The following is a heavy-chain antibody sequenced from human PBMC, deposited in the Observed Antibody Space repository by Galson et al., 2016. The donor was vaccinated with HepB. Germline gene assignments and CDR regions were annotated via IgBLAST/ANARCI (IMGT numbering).Heavy chain of an antibody. CDR1: GFTFNSYT. CDR3: ARGDITILPNGLDP. J-gene: IGHJ5*02. Sequence: SLRLSCAASGFTFNSYTMNWVRQAPGKGLEWLTFISSSSTTILYADSVKGRFTVSRDNAKNSLYLQMRNLRDDDTAVYYCARGDITILPNGLDPWGQGTLVTVSS. D-gene: IGHD3-3*01. V-gene: IGHV3-48*02. CDR2: ISSSSTTI.